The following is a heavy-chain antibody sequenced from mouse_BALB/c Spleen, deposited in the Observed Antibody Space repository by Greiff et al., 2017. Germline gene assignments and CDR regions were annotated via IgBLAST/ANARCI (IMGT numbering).Heavy chain of an antibody. J-gene: IGHJ4*01. V-gene: IGHV14-3*02. CDR3: ARGGTATYYAMDY. Sequence: EVHLVESGAELVKPGASVKLSCTASGFNIKDTYMHWVKQRPEQGLEWIGRIDPANGNTKYDPKFQGKATITADTSSNTAYLQLSSLTSEDTAVYYCARGGTATYYAMDYWGQGTSVTVSS. D-gene: IGHD1-2*01. CDR1: GFNIKDTY. CDR2: IDPANGNT.